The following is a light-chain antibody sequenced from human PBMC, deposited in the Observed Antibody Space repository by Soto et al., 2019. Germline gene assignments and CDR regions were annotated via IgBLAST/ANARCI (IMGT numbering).Light chain of an antibody. CDR1: QSVSSNS. CDR3: QQYSSTPWT. CDR2: GAS. Sequence: EIVLTQSPGTLYLSPGERATLSCRASQSVSSNSLGWYQQKAGQAPRLLMYGASNRATGIPDRFSGSGSGTDFTLTISRLEPEDFAVYYCQQYSSTPWTFGQGTKVDI. J-gene: IGKJ1*01. V-gene: IGKV3-20*01.